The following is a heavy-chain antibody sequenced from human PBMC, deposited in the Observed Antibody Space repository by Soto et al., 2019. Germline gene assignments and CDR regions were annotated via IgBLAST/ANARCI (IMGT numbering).Heavy chain of an antibody. V-gene: IGHV3-11*06. CDR3: ARGHYAMDV. J-gene: IGHJ6*02. CDR1: GFTFSDYD. CDR2: ISTTSFYT. Sequence: QVQLVESGGGLVKPGGSLRLSCAASGFTFSDYDISWIRQAPGKGLEWVSYISTTSFYTNYADSVKGRFTISRDNAKNSLYLQMNSLRAEDTAVYYCARGHYAMDVWGQGTTVTVSS.